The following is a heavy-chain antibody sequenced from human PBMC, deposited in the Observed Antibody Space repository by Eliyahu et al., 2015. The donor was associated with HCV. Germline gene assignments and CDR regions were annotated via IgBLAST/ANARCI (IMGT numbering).Heavy chain of an antibody. CDR2: XYYSGKT. CDR1: GGSIXSSSYY. D-gene: IGHD3-10*01. J-gene: IGHJ6*02. V-gene: IGHV4-39*01. Sequence: QLQLQESGPGLVKPSETLSLTCTVSGGSIXSSSYYWDWVRQPPGKGLEWXGAXYYSGKTCYXPXLESRXTXXVDTSKNQFSLQVGSVTAADTAVYYCARHGRFRGYGSGTFHNATYAMDVWGQGTTVTVSS. CDR3: ARHGRFRGYGSGTFHNATYAMDV.